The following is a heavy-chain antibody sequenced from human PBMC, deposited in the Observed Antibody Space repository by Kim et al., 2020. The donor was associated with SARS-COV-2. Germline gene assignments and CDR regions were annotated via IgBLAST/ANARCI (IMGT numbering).Heavy chain of an antibody. CDR3: ARSYYDSSGYSDWYFDL. V-gene: IGHV3-48*03. J-gene: IGHJ2*01. D-gene: IGHD3-22*01. Sequence: GGSLRLSCAASGFTFSSYEMNWVRQAPGKGLEWVSYISSSGSTIYYADSVKGRFTISRDNAKNSLYLQMNSLRAEDTAVYYCARSYYDSSGYSDWYFDLWGRGTLVTVSS. CDR2: ISSSGSTI. CDR1: GFTFSSYE.